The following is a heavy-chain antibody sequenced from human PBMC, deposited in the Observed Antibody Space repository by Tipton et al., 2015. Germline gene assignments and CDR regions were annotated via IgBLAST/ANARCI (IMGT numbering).Heavy chain of an antibody. CDR3: ARDILNDFCSGWPEEY. J-gene: IGHJ4*02. D-gene: IGHD3-3*01. Sequence: TLSLTCAVSGYSISRGYSWAWIRQPPGKGLEWIGSVDHSGDSYSNPSLKSRVTISLDTSKNQFSLQLSSVTDADTAVYYCARDILNDFCSGWPEEYWGQGTLVTVSS. V-gene: IGHV4-38-2*02. CDR2: VDHSGDS. CDR1: GYSISRGYS.